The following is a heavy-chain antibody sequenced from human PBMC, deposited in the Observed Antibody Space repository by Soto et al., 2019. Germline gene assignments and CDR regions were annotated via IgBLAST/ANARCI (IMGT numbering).Heavy chain of an antibody. Sequence: EVQLVESGGVVVQPGGSLRLSCAASGFTFDDYTMHWVRQAPGKGLEWVSLISWDGGSTYYADSVKGRFTISRDNSKNSLYLQMNSLRTEDTALYYCAKDMGVATTLDYWGQGTLVTVSS. J-gene: IGHJ4*02. V-gene: IGHV3-43*01. CDR3: AKDMGVATTLDY. D-gene: IGHD4-17*01. CDR1: GFTFDDYT. CDR2: ISWDGGST.